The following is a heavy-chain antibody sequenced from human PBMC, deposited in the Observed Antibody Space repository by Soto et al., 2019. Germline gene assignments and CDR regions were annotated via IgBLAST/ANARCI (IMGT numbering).Heavy chain of an antibody. V-gene: IGHV4-59*01. CDR1: GDSIKHYY. J-gene: IGHJ4*02. Sequence: SETLSLTCTVSGDSIKHYYWSWIRQPPGKRLEWIGYIYYTGSTTYNPSLESRVTMSVDTSKNQSYLKLSSVNAADTAVYYCAKYRRTEEEGFTLDSWGRGTLVTVAS. D-gene: IGHD3-16*02. CDR3: AKYRRTEEEGFTLDS. CDR2: IYYTGST.